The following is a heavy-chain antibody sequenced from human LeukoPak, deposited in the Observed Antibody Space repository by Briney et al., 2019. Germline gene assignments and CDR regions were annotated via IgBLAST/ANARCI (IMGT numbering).Heavy chain of an antibody. D-gene: IGHD6-19*01. CDR1: GFTFSNYW. Sequence: GGSLRLSCAASGFTFSNYWMSWVRQAPGKGLEWVLSITTSNYIFYAESVKGRFTISRDNAKNSLYLQMTSLRAEDTAVYYCVREQARAGSFDYWGQGTLVTVSS. CDR3: VREQARAGSFDY. CDR2: ITTSNYI. J-gene: IGHJ4*02. V-gene: IGHV3-21*01.